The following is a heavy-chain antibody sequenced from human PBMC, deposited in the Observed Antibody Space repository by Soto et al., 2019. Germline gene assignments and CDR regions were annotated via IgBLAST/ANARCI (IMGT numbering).Heavy chain of an antibody. CDR1: GGSISSGDYY. CDR2: IYYSGST. V-gene: IGHV4-30-4*01. D-gene: IGHD3-10*01. CDR3: ARGPFLRVSYYFDH. J-gene: IGHJ4*02. Sequence: PSETLSLTCTVSGGSISSGDYYWRWIRQPPGKGLEWIGYIYYSGSTYYNPSLKSRVTISVDTSKNQFSLKLSSVTAADTAVYYCARGPFLRVSYYFDHWGQGTLVTVSS.